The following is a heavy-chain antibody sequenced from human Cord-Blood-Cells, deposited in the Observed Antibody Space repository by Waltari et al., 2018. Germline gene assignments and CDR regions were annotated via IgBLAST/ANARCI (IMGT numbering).Heavy chain of an antibody. Sequence: EVQLLESGGGLVQPGGSLRLSCAASGFTFSSYAMSWVRQAPGKGLEWVSAISVSGGSTYYADSVKGRFTISRDNSKNTLYLQMNSLRAEDTAVYYCAKIPIAGVDAFDIWGQGTMVTVSS. V-gene: IGHV3-23*01. D-gene: IGHD2-15*01. CDR3: AKIPIAGVDAFDI. CDR2: ISVSGGST. CDR1: GFTFSSYA. J-gene: IGHJ3*02.